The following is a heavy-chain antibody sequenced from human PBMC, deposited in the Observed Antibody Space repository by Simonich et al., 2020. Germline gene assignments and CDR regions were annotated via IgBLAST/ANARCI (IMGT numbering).Heavy chain of an antibody. CDR1: GFTFSSYA. Sequence: EVQLLESGGGLVQPGGSLRLSCAASGFTFSSYAMSWFRQAPGNGREWVSAISGRGGSTYYADSVKGRFTISRDNSKNTLYLQMNSLRAEDTAVYYCATYYFDYWGQGTLVTVSS. V-gene: IGHV3-23*01. CDR3: ATYYFDY. J-gene: IGHJ4*02. CDR2: ISGRGGST.